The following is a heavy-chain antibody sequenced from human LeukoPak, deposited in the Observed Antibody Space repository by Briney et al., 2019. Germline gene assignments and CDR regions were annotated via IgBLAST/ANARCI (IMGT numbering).Heavy chain of an antibody. J-gene: IGHJ4*02. Sequence: PGRSLRLSCAASGFTFDDYAMHWVRQAPGKGLEWVSGISWNSGSIGYADSVKGRFTISRDNAKNSLYLQMNSLRVEDAAVYYCVRDQAAYWGQGTLVTVSS. D-gene: IGHD6-13*01. CDR2: ISWNSGSI. CDR1: GFTFDDYA. V-gene: IGHV3-9*01. CDR3: VRDQAAY.